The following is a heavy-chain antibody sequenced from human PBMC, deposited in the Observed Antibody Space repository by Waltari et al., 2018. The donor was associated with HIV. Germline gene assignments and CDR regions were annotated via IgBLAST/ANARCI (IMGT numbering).Heavy chain of an antibody. Sequence: DVQLVESGGGVVRPGGSLRLDCVGAGFDFWRYWMTWVRQTPGKGLAWVANIKEDGSQKYYEESVKGRFTITRDNAENTVWLEMRNLRVDDAGLYYCARDGGEYWGQGTLLTVSS. CDR3: ARDGGEY. CDR1: GFDFWRYW. D-gene: IGHD3-10*01. CDR2: IKEDGSQK. V-gene: IGHV3-7*01. J-gene: IGHJ4*02.